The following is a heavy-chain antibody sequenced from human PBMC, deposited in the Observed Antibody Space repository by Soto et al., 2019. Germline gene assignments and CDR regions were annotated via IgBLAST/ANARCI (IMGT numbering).Heavy chain of an antibody. CDR1: GYIFTDYY. V-gene: IGHV1-2*02. J-gene: IGHJ6*02. Sequence: ASVKVSCKASGYIFTDYYMHWVRQAPGQELGWMGWINPNNGNTNYSQKFQGRVSITRDTSASTAYMELSSLRSEDTAVYYCARAYYDILTDNNYYGMDVWGQGTTVTVSS. D-gene: IGHD3-9*01. CDR3: ARAYYDILTDNNYYGMDV. CDR2: INPNNGNT.